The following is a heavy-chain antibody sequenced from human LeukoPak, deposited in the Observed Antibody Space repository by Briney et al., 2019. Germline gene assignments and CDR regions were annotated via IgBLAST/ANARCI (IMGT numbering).Heavy chain of an antibody. V-gene: IGHV4-39*01. CDR2: IYFNGST. CDR1: GGSIDTRSYY. D-gene: IGHD2-21*01. CDR3: ARRSQFRGIFEY. J-gene: IGHJ4*02. Sequence: PSETLSLTCTVSGGSIDTRSYYWGWIRQPPGKGLEWIGNIYFNGSTHYNSSLKSPLTISVDTSKNQFSLKLSSMTAADTAVYYCARRSQFRGIFEYWGQGALVTVSS.